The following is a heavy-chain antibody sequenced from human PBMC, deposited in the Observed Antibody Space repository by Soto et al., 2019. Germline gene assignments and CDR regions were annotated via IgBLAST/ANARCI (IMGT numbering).Heavy chain of an antibody. V-gene: IGHV1-69*08. D-gene: IGHD3-16*01. CDR1: GTIFSSYT. CDR3: ARGLGGRMDD. J-gene: IGHJ6*02. CDR2: IIPILGET. Sequence: QVQLVQSGAEVKKPGSLVRVSCKASGTIFSSYTISWVRQAPGQGLEWMGRIIPILGETNSAQKFQGRVTLTADKSTNTAYMELNSLRLEDTALYYCARGLGGRMDDWGQGTTVTVSS.